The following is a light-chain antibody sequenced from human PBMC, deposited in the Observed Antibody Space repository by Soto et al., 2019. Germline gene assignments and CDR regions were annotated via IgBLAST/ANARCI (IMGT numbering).Light chain of an antibody. J-gene: IGLJ1*01. Sequence: QSVLTQPPSASGTPGQRVTISCSGSSSNIGRNTVNWYQQLPGTAPKLLIYSNNQRPSGVPDRFSGSKSGTSASLAISGLQSEDEADYYCGACDGSLNGYVFGTGTKVTVL. CDR2: SNN. V-gene: IGLV1-44*01. CDR3: GACDGSLNGYV. CDR1: SSNIGRNT.